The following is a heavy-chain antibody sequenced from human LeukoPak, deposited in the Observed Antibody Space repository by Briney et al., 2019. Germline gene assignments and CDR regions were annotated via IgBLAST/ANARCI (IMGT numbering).Heavy chain of an antibody. CDR2: IFYDGTT. CDR3: ARIVVAGTTVDF. CDR1: GGSISSPNSY. D-gene: IGHD6-19*01. J-gene: IGHJ4*02. Sequence: PSETLSLTCTVSGGSISSPNSYWGWIPQPPGTGLEWIGSIFYDGTTYYNLSLKSRVTISEYTSKTQFSLTLRFVTAADTAVYYCARIVVAGTTVDFWGQGNLATVSS. V-gene: IGHV4-39*01.